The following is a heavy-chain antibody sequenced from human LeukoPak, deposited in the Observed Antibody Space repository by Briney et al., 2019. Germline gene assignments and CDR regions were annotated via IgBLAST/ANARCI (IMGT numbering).Heavy chain of an antibody. Sequence: SETLSLTCTVSGGSISSYYWSWIRQPPGNGLEWIGYIYYSGSTNYNPSLKSRVTISVDTSKNQFSLKLSSVTAADTAVYYCARDRSGSYPDAYYYYYGMDVWGQGTTVTVSS. CDR2: IYYSGST. CDR1: GGSISSYY. CDR3: ARDRSGSYPDAYYYYYGMDV. V-gene: IGHV4-59*01. D-gene: IGHD3-10*01. J-gene: IGHJ6*02.